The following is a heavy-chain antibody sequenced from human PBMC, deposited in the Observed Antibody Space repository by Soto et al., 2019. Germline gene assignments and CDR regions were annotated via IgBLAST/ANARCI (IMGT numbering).Heavy chain of an antibody. CDR2: IYYSGST. J-gene: IGHJ6*02. V-gene: IGHV4-30-4*01. CDR1: GGSISSGDYY. Sequence: PSETLSLTCTVSGGSISSGDYYWSWIRQPPGKGLEWIGYIYYSGSTYYNPSLKSRVTISVDTSRNQFSLKLSSVTAADTAVYYCARGTVEVLRYFDWLPQYYYYGMDVWGQGTTVTVS. D-gene: IGHD3-9*01. CDR3: ARGTVEVLRYFDWLPQYYYYGMDV.